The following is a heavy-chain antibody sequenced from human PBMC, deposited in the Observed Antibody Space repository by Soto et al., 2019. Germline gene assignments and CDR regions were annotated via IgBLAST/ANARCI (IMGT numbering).Heavy chain of an antibody. Sequence: QVQLQQWGAGLLKPSETLSLTCGVYGGSLRSYYCSWIRQPPGKGLEWIGEIVHSGSTNYNSSLKSRVTISVDTSKNQCSLEMTSMTAADTAMYYCARRAAAGYEGWFDPWGRGTLVTVSS. D-gene: IGHD6-13*01. CDR2: IVHSGST. V-gene: IGHV4-34*02. CDR1: GGSLRSYY. J-gene: IGHJ5*02. CDR3: ARRAAAGYEGWFDP.